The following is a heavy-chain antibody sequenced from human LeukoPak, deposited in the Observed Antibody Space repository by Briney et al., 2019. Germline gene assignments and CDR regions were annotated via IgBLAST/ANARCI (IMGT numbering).Heavy chain of an antibody. CDR2: ISTGGGAT. CDR1: GFTFSSYW. CDR3: ARQIGYCSDGDCYFDY. V-gene: IGHV3-23*01. Sequence: GGSLRLSCAASGFTFSSYWMEWVRQAPGKGLEWVSSISTGGGATYSADSVKGRFTTSRDKSKNTLFLQMDSLRAEDTAVYHCARQIGYCSDGDCYFDYWGQGTLVTVSS. J-gene: IGHJ4*02. D-gene: IGHD2-15*01.